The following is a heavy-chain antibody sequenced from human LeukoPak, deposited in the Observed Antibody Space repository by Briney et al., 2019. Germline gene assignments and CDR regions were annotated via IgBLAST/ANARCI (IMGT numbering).Heavy chain of an antibody. CDR1: GGSFSGYY. CDR2: INHSGST. D-gene: IGHD2-15*01. J-gene: IGHJ6*03. V-gene: IGHV4-34*01. Sequence: SETLSLTCAVYGGSFSGYYWSWIRQPPGKGLEWIGEINHSGSTNYNPSLKSRVTISVDTSKNQFSLKLSSVTAADTAVYYCAREGGGRTGYYYYYYMDVRGKGTTVTVSS. CDR3: AREGGGRTGYYYYYYMDV.